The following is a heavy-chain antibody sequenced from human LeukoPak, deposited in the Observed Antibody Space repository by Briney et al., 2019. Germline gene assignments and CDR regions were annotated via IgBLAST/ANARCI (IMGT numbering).Heavy chain of an antibody. CDR1: GYTFTGHY. J-gene: IGHJ4*02. D-gene: IGHD3-3*01. Sequence: GASVKVSCKTSGYTFTGHYIHWVRQAPGQGLEWMGWINPSSGDTNYAQKFQGGVTMTRDTSITTAYMELSRLRSDDTAVYFCARGGGTVFGVLNDWGQGTLVTVSP. V-gene: IGHV1-2*02. CDR2: INPSSGDT. CDR3: ARGGGTVFGVLND.